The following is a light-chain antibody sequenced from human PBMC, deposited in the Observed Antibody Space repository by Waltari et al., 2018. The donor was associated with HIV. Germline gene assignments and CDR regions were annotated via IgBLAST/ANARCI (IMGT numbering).Light chain of an antibody. V-gene: IGKV4-1*01. CDR2: WAS. CDR1: PSLLYRSNNKNY. CDR3: QQYYSTPRT. Sequence: DIVMTKSPDSLTVSLGARATINCRSSPSLLYRSNNKNYLAWYQQKPGQPPKLLFYWASTRESGVSNRFSGSESGTNFTLTISDLQADDVALYYCQQYYSTPRTFGQGTRLEI. J-gene: IGKJ2*01.